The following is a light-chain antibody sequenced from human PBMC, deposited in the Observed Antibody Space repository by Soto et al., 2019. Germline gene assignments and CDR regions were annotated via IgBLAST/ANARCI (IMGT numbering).Light chain of an antibody. CDR1: SSDVGGYDF. Sequence: QSALTQPRSVSGSPGQSVTISCTGTSSDVGGYDFVSWYQLHPGKAPNLIIFDVTKRPSGVPDRFSGSKSGNTASLTISGLQAEDEGDYCCCSYAGRHTVLFGGGTKLTVL. CDR2: DVT. CDR3: CSYAGRHTVL. J-gene: IGLJ2*01. V-gene: IGLV2-11*01.